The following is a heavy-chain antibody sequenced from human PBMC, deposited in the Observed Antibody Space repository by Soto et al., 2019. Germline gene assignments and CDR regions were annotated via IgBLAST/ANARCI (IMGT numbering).Heavy chain of an antibody. CDR3: ARDRVSRAYYYYGMDV. Sequence: GGSLRLSCAASGFTFSSYGMHWVRQAPGKGLEWVAVIWYDGSNKYYADSVKGRFTISRDNSKNTLYLQMNSLRAEDTAVYYCARDRVSRAYYYYGMDVWGQGTTVTVSS. J-gene: IGHJ6*02. V-gene: IGHV3-33*01. CDR2: IWYDGSNK. D-gene: IGHD3-10*01. CDR1: GFTFSSYG.